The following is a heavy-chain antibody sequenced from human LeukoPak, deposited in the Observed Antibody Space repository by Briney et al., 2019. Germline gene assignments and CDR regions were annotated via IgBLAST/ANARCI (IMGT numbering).Heavy chain of an antibody. V-gene: IGHV3-30*04. D-gene: IGHD2-15*01. Sequence: PGGSLRLSCVASGFTLSSYAVYWVRQAPGKGLEWVAVISYDGSNKYYADSVKGRFTISRDNSKNTLYLQMNSLRAEDTAVYYCARDRSPVVAATCWFDPWGQGTLVTVSS. CDR2: ISYDGSNK. J-gene: IGHJ5*02. CDR1: GFTLSSYA. CDR3: ARDRSPVVAATCWFDP.